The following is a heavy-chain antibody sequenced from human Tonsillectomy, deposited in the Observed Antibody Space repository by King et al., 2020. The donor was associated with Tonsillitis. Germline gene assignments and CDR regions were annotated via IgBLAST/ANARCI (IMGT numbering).Heavy chain of an antibody. Sequence: VQLVQSGAEVKKPGSSVKVSCKASGGTFSSYAISWVRQAPGQGLEWMGGIIPMFGTANYAQKFQGRVAITADESTNTAYMEVSSLRSEDTAVYYCARGGPLSNIFDIWGQGTMVTVSS. CDR2: IIPMFGTA. CDR1: GGTFSSYA. V-gene: IGHV1-69*01. CDR3: ARGGPLSNIFDI. D-gene: IGHD3-16*02. J-gene: IGHJ3*02.